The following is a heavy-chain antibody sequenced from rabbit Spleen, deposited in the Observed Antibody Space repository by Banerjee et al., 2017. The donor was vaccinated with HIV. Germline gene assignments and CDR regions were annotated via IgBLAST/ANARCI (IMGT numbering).Heavy chain of an antibody. V-gene: IGHV1S47*01. CDR2: IEPIFGNT. CDR3: VRDQAGDADYGPYYLNL. CDR1: GFDFSNYG. Sequence: QEQLVESGGGLVQPEGSLKLSCKASGFDFSNYGVSWVRQAPGKGLEWIGYIEPIFGNTYYANGVNGRFTISSHNAQNTVSLQMNSLTAADTATYFCVRDQAGDADYGPYYLNLWGPGTLVTVS. D-gene: IGHD2-1*01. J-gene: IGHJ4*01.